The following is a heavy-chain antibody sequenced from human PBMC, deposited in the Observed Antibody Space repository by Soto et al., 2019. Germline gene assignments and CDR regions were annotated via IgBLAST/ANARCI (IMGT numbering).Heavy chain of an antibody. D-gene: IGHD6-19*01. V-gene: IGHV5-51*01. CDR1: GYSFSTYW. J-gene: IGHJ6*02. CDR3: ARSRRGAYSSGWYSLSGYYNYGIDV. CDR2: IYPGDSDT. Sequence: PVESLQIWSKAAGYSFSTYWIGWVRQMPGKGLEWMGIIYPGDSDTKYSPSLQGQVTISADTSISTAYLQWTSLKASDTAMYYCARSRRGAYSSGWYSLSGYYNYGIDVWGQGTKVTVSS.